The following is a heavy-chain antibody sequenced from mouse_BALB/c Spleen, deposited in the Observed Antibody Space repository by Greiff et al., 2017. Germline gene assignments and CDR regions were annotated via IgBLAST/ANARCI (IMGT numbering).Heavy chain of an antibody. CDR2: ISYDGSN. V-gene: IGHV3-6*02. J-gene: IGHJ3*01. CDR3: ASYSAWIAY. Sequence: ESGPGLVKPSQSLSLTCSVTGYSITSGYFWNWIRQFPGNKLEWMGYISYDGSNNYNPSLKNRISITRDTSKNQFFLKLNSVTTEDTATYYCASYSAWIAYWGQGTLVTVSA. D-gene: IGHD1-1*01. CDR1: GYSITSGYF.